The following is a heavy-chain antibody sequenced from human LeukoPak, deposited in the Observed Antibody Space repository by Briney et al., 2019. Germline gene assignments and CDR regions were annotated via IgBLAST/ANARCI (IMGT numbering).Heavy chain of an antibody. D-gene: IGHD1-7*01. Sequence: SGAPSLPLAVYGGGFSWFYWGGVRPPPREGRGWIGEINHSGSTNYNPSLKSRVTISVDTSKNQFSLKLSSVTAADTAVYYCASINPRTTFDPWGQGTLVTVSS. J-gene: IGHJ5*02. V-gene: IGHV4-34*01. CDR2: INHSGST. CDR1: GGGFSWFY. CDR3: ASINPRTTFDP.